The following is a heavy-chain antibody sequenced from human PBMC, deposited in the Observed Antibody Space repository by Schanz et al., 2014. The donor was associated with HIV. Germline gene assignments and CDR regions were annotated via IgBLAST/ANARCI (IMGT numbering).Heavy chain of an antibody. CDR2: ISSTSAHI. CDR1: GFTFSTSS. Sequence: DVQLVESGGGLVKPGGSLRLSCAASGFTFSTSSLNWVRQAPGKGLEWVSFISSTSAHIYYADSVKGRFTISRDNAKNSLYLEMNSLRAEDTAVYYCARDLHDYGDARTDYWGQGILVTVSS. V-gene: IGHV3-21*01. J-gene: IGHJ4*02. CDR3: ARDLHDYGDARTDY. D-gene: IGHD4-17*01.